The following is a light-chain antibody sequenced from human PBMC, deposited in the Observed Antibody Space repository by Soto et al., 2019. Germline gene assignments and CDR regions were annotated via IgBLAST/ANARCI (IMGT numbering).Light chain of an antibody. CDR2: AVT. CDR3: SAYTSTNTVI. J-gene: IGLJ2*01. Sequence: QSALTQPASVSGSPGQSVSISCTTSSSDFGGHNLVSWYQHHPGRAPNLVIYAVTNRTSGVPDRFSGSKSGSTASLIISGLRSEDEADYYCSAYTSTNTVIFGGGTKLTVL. V-gene: IGLV2-14*03. CDR1: SSDFGGHNL.